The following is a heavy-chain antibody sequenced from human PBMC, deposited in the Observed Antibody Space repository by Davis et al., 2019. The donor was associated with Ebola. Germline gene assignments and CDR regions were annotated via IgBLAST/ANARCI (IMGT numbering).Heavy chain of an antibody. V-gene: IGHV3-66*01. CDR3: TMTVGLFDY. Sequence: GGSLRLSCAASGFTVSSNYMSWVRQALGKGLEWVSVIYSGGSTYYADSVKGRFTISRDDSKNTAYLQMNSLKTEDTAVYYCTMTVGLFDYWGQGTLVTVSS. J-gene: IGHJ4*02. CDR1: GFTVSSNY. D-gene: IGHD3-22*01. CDR2: IYSGGST.